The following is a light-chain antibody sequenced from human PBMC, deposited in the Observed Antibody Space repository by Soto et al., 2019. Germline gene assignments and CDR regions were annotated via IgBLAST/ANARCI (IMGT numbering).Light chain of an antibody. CDR3: QHSYSTPRT. CDR1: QSINSY. CDR2: GAS. Sequence: DIQMTQSPSSLSASVGDRVTITCRASQSINSYLNWYQQKPGKAPKLLIYGASSLQGGVPSRFSGSGSGTDFNLTISSLQPEDFTTYYCQHSYSTPRTFGQGTKVAIK. J-gene: IGKJ1*01. V-gene: IGKV1-39*01.